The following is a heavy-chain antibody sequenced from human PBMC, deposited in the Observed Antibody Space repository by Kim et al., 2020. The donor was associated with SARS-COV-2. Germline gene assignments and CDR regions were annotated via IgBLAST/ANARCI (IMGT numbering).Heavy chain of an antibody. Sequence: GGSLRLSCAASGFTFSSYWMHWVRQAPGKGLVWVSRINSDGSSTSYADSVKGRFTISRDNAKNTLYLQMNSLRAEDTAVYYCARRREWLVRDWFDPWGQGTLVTVSS. CDR3: ARRREWLVRDWFDP. J-gene: IGHJ5*02. V-gene: IGHV3-74*01. CDR1: GFTFSSYW. D-gene: IGHD6-19*01. CDR2: INSDGSST.